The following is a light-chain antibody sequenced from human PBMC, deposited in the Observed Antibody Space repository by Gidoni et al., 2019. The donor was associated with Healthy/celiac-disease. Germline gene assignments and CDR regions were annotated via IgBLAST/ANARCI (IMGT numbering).Light chain of an antibody. CDR2: GAS. J-gene: IGKJ1*01. CDR3: QQYGSSPS. CDR1: QSVSSSY. V-gene: IGKV3-20*01. Sequence: EIVLTQSPGTLSLSPGERATLSCRASQSVSSSYLAWYQQKPGQAPRLLIYGASSRATGIPARFIGSGSGTDFTLTISRLEPEDFAVYYCQQYGSSPSFGQGTKVEIQ.